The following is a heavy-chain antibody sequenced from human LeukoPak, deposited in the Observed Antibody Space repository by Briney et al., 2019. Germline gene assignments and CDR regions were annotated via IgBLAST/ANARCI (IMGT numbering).Heavy chain of an antibody. D-gene: IGHD3-22*01. CDR3: ARDRGGDYDSSGFQYHFDY. CDR2: IYSSGST. J-gene: IGHJ4*02. V-gene: IGHV4-59*01. CDR1: GVSISSYY. Sequence: SETQSLTCTVSGVSISSYYWTWIRQPPGKGLEWIGYIYSSGSTNYSPSLKSRVTISIDTSKNQFSLRLSSVTAADTAVYFCARDRGGDYDSSGFQYHFDYWGQGALVTVSS.